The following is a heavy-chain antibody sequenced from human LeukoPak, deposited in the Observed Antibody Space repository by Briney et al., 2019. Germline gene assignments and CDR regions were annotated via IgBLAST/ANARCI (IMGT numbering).Heavy chain of an antibody. CDR2: IYYSGST. CDR1: GGSISSYY. Sequence: SETLSLTCTVSGGSISSYYWSWIRQPPGKGPEWIGYIYYSGSTNYNPSLKSRVTISVDTSKNQFSLKLSSVTAADTAVYYCARARSLYGMDVWGQGTTVTVSS. CDR3: ARARSLYGMDV. V-gene: IGHV4-59*01. J-gene: IGHJ6*01.